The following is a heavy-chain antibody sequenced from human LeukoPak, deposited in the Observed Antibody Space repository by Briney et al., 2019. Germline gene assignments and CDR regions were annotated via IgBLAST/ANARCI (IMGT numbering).Heavy chain of an antibody. CDR1: GLTFRDYG. D-gene: IGHD2-2*02. J-gene: IGHJ4*02. CDR3: AKDLVEYPDY. Sequence: GRSLRLSCAASGLTFRDYGMHWVRQAPGKGLEWVAVIWYDGTNKYYADSVKGRFTISRDNSKNTLSLQMNSLRAEDTAVYYCAKDLVEYPDYWGQGTLVTVSS. V-gene: IGHV3-33*06. CDR2: IWYDGTNK.